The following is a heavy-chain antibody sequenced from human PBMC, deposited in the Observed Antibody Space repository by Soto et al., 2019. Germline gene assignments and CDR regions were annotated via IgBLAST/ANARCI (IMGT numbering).Heavy chain of an antibody. D-gene: IGHD4-17*01. V-gene: IGHV3-15*01. Sequence: XGSLGLYCAAPGFTFSNARMSWVRQAPGKGLEWVGRIKSETDGGTTDYAAPVKGRFTISRDDSKNTLSLQMNSLKTEDTAVYYCTKARGTYGVEYFQQWGQGTLVTVSS. J-gene: IGHJ1*01. CDR3: TKARGTYGVEYFQQ. CDR1: GFTFSNAR. CDR2: IKSETDGGTT.